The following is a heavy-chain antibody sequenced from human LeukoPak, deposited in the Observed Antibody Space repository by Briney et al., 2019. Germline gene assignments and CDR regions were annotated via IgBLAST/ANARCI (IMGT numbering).Heavy chain of an antibody. CDR2: IHYSGKA. D-gene: IGHD3-16*01. CDR1: GGSVSGYY. CDR3: AKFGADYDMAV. J-gene: IGHJ6*02. Sequence: SETLSLTCSVFGGSVSGYYWTWVRQPPGKGLECVGQIHYSGKADYNPSLKSQITISVDTSKNEISLRMSSMTAAATGIYYCAKFGADYDMAVWGQGTTVTVSS. V-gene: IGHV4-59*02.